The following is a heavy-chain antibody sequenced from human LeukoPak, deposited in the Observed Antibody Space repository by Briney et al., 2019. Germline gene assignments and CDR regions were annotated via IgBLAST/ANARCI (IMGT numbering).Heavy chain of an antibody. D-gene: IGHD2-21*02. V-gene: IGHV4-31*03. CDR2: IFHSGTA. Sequence: SETLSLTCTVSGDSIGSGGSHWSWIRQHPGKGLEWIGYIFHSGTAYYNPSLESRVIISVDTSKNQYSLNLSSVTAADTAVYYYARASCGGGYCSFFDYWGRGSLVTVSS. J-gene: IGHJ4*02. CDR3: ARASCGGGYCSFFDY. CDR1: GDSIGSGGSH.